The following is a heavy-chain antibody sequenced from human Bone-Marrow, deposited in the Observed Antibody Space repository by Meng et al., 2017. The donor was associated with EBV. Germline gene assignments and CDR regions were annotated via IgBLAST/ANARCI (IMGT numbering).Heavy chain of an antibody. V-gene: IGHV1-69*06. D-gene: IGHD5-12*01. CDR3: AYIHYNSGWD. J-gene: IGHJ4*02. CDR2: IIPIFGRT. Sequence: QVQLVQSGAEXXXXXXXVKVSCKTSGGSFSSQALSWMRQAPGQGLEWMGGIIPIFGRTNYAQKFQGRVTITADKSTSTAYVEVNSLRFEDTAVYYCAYIHYNSGWDLGQGTLVTVSS. CDR1: GGSFSSQA.